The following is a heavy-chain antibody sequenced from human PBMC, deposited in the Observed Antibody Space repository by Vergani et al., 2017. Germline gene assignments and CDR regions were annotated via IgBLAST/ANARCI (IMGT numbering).Heavy chain of an antibody. Sequence: EVQLVESGGGLVQPGGSLRLSCAASGFTFSSYWMSWVRQAPGKGLEWLANIKQDGSEKYYVDSVKGRFTISRDNAKNSLYLQMNSLRAEDTAVYYCARELWFGEYTPLGYWGQGTLVTVSS. J-gene: IGHJ4*02. D-gene: IGHD3-10*01. CDR1: GFTFSSYW. CDR2: IKQDGSEK. CDR3: ARELWFGEYTPLGY. V-gene: IGHV3-7*01.